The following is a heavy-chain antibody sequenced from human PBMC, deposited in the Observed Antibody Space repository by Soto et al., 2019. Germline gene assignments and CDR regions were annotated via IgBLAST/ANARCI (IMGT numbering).Heavy chain of an antibody. D-gene: IGHD3-10*01. CDR3: ARLQTARLWFGELRYYYGMDV. V-gene: IGHV5-51*01. CDR2: IYPGDSDT. J-gene: IGHJ6*02. Sequence: WESLKISCKGSGYSFTSYWIGWVRQMPGKGLEWMGIIYPGDSDTRYSPSFQGQVTISADKSISTAYLQWSSLKASDTAMYYCARLQTARLWFGELRYYYGMDVWGQGTTVTVSS. CDR1: GYSFTSYW.